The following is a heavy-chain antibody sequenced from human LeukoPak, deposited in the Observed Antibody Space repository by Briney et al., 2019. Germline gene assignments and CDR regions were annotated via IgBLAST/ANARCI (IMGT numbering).Heavy chain of an antibody. Sequence: GGSLRLSCAASGFAVSNNYINWVRQAPGKGLEWVSLIYGSGSADDADSVKGRFTISRDNSMNTVYLQMNSLRAEDAAVYYCARISFGDDYWGQGTLVTVSS. CDR2: IYGSGSA. D-gene: IGHD4-17*01. J-gene: IGHJ4*02. V-gene: IGHV3-66*01. CDR1: GFAVSNNY. CDR3: ARISFGDDY.